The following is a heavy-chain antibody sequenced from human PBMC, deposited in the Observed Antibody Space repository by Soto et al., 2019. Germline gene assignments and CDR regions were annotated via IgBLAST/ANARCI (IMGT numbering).Heavy chain of an antibody. Sequence: EVQLVESGGGLVQPGGSLRLSCAASGFTFNTYWMHWVRQAPGKGLVWVSRANSDGSSTTYADSVKGRFTISGDNVRNTLYLQMNSLKAEDTAVYYCTRVVRFGSAENSYSYGMDVWGQGTTVTVSS. CDR2: ANSDGSST. CDR1: GFTFNTYW. D-gene: IGHD3-10*01. CDR3: TRVVRFGSAENSYSYGMDV. V-gene: IGHV3-74*03. J-gene: IGHJ6*02.